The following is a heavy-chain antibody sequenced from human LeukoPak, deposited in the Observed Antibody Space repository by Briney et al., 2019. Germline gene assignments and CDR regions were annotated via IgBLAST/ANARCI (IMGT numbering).Heavy chain of an antibody. Sequence: PGGSLRLSCAASGFTFSSSTMSWFRLAPGKGLEWVSSISGNSDNIHYADSVKGRFTISRDNAKNSLYLQMNSLTAEDTAVYYCARIPNNAGFPNWFDPWGQRTLVTVSS. CDR3: ARIPNNAGFPNWFDP. CDR1: GFTFSSST. CDR2: ISGNSDNI. V-gene: IGHV3-21*01. J-gene: IGHJ5*02. D-gene: IGHD1-14*01.